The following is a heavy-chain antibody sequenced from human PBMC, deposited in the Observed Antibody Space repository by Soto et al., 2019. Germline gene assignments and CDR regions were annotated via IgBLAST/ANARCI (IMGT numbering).Heavy chain of an antibody. J-gene: IGHJ4*02. Sequence: XGPTLVNPTQTLPLTCTFSFFSLSTSGVAVGWIRQAPRKAPEWLAFIFWDDDKRYSPSLENRLTITKDTSKNQVVLTMTNMDPVDTATYYCARIFDFWSGYYFSYWRRGTLVTVSS. CDR3: ARIFDFWSGYYFSY. D-gene: IGHD3-3*01. CDR2: IFWDDDK. V-gene: IGHV2-5*02. CDR1: FFSLSTSGVA.